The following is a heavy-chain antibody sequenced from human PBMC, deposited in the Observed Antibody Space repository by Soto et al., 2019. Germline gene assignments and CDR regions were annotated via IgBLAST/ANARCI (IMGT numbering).Heavy chain of an antibody. CDR3: ARGGPWGYCSGGSCYSGLFDY. CDR2: INPNSGGT. D-gene: IGHD2-15*01. CDR1: GYTFTGYY. V-gene: IGHV1-2*04. J-gene: IGHJ4*01. Sequence: ASVKVSCKASGYTFTGYYMHWVRQAPGQGLEWMGWINPNSGGTNYAQKFQGWVTMTRDTSISTAYMELSRLRSDDTAVYYCARGGPWGYCSGGSCYSGLFDYWG.